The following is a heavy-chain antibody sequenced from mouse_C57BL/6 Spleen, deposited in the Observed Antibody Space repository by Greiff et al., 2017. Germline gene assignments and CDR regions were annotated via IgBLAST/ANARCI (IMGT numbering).Heavy chain of an antibody. CDR3: ARGDWDDAMDY. CDR1: GFTFSDYY. CDR2: INYDGSST. D-gene: IGHD4-1*01. V-gene: IGHV5-16*01. J-gene: IGHJ4*01. Sequence: EVQRLESEGGLVQPGSSMKLSCTASGFTFSDYYMAWVRQVPEKGLEWVANINYDGSSTYYLDSLKSRFIISRDNAKNILYLQMSSLKSEDTATYYCARGDWDDAMDYWGQGTSVTVSS.